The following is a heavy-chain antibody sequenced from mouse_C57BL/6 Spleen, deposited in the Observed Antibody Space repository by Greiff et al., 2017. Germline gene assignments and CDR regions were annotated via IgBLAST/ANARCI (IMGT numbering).Heavy chain of an antibody. CDR2: ISSGSSTI. Sequence: EVKLMESGGGLVKPGGSLKLSCAASGFTFSDYGMHWVRQAPEKGLEWVAYISSGSSTIYYADTVKGRFTISRDNAKNTLFLQMTSLRSEDTAMYYCARSYDGYYVYYYAMDYWGQGTSVTVSA. CDR3: ARSYDGYYVYYYAMDY. CDR1: GFTFSDYG. D-gene: IGHD2-3*01. V-gene: IGHV5-17*01. J-gene: IGHJ4*01.